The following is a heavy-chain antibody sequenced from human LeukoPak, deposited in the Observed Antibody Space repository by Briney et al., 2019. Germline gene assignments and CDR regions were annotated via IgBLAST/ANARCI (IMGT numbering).Heavy chain of an antibody. Sequence: GGSLRLSCAASGFTFSSYAMNWVRQAPGKGLEWVSAISGSGGSTYYADSVKGRFTTSRDNSKNTLYLQMNSLRAEDTAVYYCAKGRAIFGVADYYYMDVWGKGTTVTVSS. D-gene: IGHD3-3*01. CDR2: ISGSGGST. CDR1: GFTFSSYA. V-gene: IGHV3-23*01. J-gene: IGHJ6*03. CDR3: AKGRAIFGVADYYYMDV.